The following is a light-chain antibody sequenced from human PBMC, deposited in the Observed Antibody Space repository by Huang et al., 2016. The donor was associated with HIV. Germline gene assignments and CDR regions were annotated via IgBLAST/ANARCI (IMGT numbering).Light chain of an antibody. Sequence: ERVMTQSPVTLSASPGERATFSCRASQSISSKLAWYQQKPGQAPRLLIYGASTRATGIPARFSGSGSGTEFTLTISSLQSEDFAVYYCQQYNNWPFTFGPGTRVDIK. CDR1: QSISSK. CDR3: QQYNNWPFT. CDR2: GAS. V-gene: IGKV3-15*01. J-gene: IGKJ3*01.